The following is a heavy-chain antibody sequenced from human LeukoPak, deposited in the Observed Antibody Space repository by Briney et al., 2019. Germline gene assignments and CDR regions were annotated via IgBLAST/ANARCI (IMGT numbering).Heavy chain of an antibody. V-gene: IGHV4-34*01. D-gene: IGHD1-1*01. J-gene: IGHJ4*02. Sequence: NPSETLSLTCAVYGGSFSGYYWSWIRQPPGKGLEWIGEINHSGSTNYNPSLKSRVTISVDTSKNQFSLKLSSVTAADTAVYYCARVQLERRIRFDYWGQGTLVTVSS. CDR2: INHSGST. CDR3: ARVQLERRIRFDY. CDR1: GGSFSGYY.